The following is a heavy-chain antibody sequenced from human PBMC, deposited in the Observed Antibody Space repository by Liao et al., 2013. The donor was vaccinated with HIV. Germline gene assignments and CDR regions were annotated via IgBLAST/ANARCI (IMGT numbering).Heavy chain of an antibody. CDR3: ARQRVLMGFDAFDL. Sequence: QVLLQESGPGLVKPSQTLSLTCTVSGYSVSSGDYYWTWIRQPAGKGLEWIGRLYTSGSSNYNPSFKSRVAMSIDTSKSQFSLILNSVTAADTAVYYCARQRVLMGFDAFDLWGQGTMVTVSS. CDR2: LYTSGSS. V-gene: IGHV4-61*02. J-gene: IGHJ3*01. CDR1: GYSVSSGDYY. D-gene: IGHD3-9*01.